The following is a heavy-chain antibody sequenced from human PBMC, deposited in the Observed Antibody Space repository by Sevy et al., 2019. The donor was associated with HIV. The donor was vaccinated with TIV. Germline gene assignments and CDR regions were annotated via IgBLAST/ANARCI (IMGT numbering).Heavy chain of an antibody. CDR3: ARGKGGIFGVVTGQFDY. J-gene: IGHJ4*02. Sequence: ASVKVSCKASGYTFSNNAIHWVRQAPGQRLEWMGWVHAGNGHTKFSEKFQDRVTISTDTSATTVYMDLTSLTSEDTAIYYCARGKGGIFGVVTGQFDYWGQGTLVTVSS. CDR2: VHAGNGHT. CDR1: GYTFSNNA. D-gene: IGHD3-3*01. V-gene: IGHV1-3*01.